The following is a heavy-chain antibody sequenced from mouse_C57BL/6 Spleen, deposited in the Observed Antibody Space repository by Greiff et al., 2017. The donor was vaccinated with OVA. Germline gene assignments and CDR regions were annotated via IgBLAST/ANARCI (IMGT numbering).Heavy chain of an antibody. CDR2: IHPNSGST. V-gene: IGHV1-64*01. CDR3: ARKDYYGSEGY. CDR1: GYTFTSYW. D-gene: IGHD1-1*01. J-gene: IGHJ2*01. Sequence: QVQLQQSGAELVKPGASVKLSCKASGYTFTSYWMHWVKQRPGQGLEWIGMIHPNSGSTNYNEKFKSKATLTVDKSSSTAYMQLSSLTSEDSAVYYCARKDYYGSEGYWGQGTTLTVSS.